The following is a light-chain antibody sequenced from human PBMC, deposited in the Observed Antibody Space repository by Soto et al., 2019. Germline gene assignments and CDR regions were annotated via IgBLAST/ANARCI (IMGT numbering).Light chain of an antibody. V-gene: IGKV3-15*01. Sequence: VMTQSPATLSVSPGERTTLSCRASHNIDTKLAWYHQRPGQAPRLLIYAASTRATGIPARFSGSGSGTYFTLIISCLQSEDFGVYYCQRYENWRTFGQGTIV. J-gene: IGKJ1*01. CDR2: AAS. CDR3: QRYENWRT. CDR1: HNIDTK.